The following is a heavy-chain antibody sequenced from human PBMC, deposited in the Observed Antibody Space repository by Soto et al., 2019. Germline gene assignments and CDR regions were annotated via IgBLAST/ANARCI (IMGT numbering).Heavy chain of an antibody. CDR3: ARGNALYDY. D-gene: IGHD2-2*01. CDR1: GFSFSDYY. CDR2: IRSSDNTR. V-gene: IGHV3-11*01. Sequence: GGSLRLSCAASGFSFSDYYMSWIRQAPGKGLEWVSYIRSSDNTRYYADSVKGRFTISRDNAKNSLYLQRNSLRAEDTAVYDGARGNALYDYWGQGIGVTVSS. J-gene: IGHJ4*02.